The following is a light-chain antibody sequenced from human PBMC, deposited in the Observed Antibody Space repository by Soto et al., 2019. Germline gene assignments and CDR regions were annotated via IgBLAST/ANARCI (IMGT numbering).Light chain of an antibody. CDR3: QHYGTSTRT. V-gene: IGKV3-20*01. J-gene: IGKJ1*01. CDR2: AAS. CDR1: QSVSATY. Sequence: EIVLTQSPGTLSLSPGESATLSCRATQSVSATYLAWYQQKPGQAPRLLIYAASSRATDIPDRFSGSGSGSDFTLAISRLEPEDLAVYWCQHYGTSTRTCGHGTKVEIK.